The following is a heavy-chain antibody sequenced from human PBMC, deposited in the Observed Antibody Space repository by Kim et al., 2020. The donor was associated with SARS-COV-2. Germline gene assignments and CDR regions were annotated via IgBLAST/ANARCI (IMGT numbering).Heavy chain of an antibody. CDR1: GGSVSSGSYY. Sequence: SETLSLTCTVSGGSVSSGSYYWSWLRQPPGKGLEWIGYVYYSGTTNYNPSPKSPVTIPVDTSKNQFSLKLSSVTAADTAVYCRARDRSVTTFYCYGMDVCG. CDR2: VYYSGTT. D-gene: IGHD4-17*01. V-gene: IGHV4-61*01. J-gene: IGHJ6*02. CDR3: ARDRSVTTFYCYGMDV.